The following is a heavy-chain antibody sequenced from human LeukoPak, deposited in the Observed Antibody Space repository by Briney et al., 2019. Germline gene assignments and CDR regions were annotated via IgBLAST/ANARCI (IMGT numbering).Heavy chain of an antibody. Sequence: PSETLSLTCTVSGGSISSYYWSWIRQPPGKGLEWIGYIYYSGSTNYNPSLKSRVTISVGTSKNQFSPKLSSVTAADTAVYYCARGSYYTPDWFDPWGQGTLVTVSS. CDR2: IYYSGST. J-gene: IGHJ5*02. CDR3: ARGSYYTPDWFDP. V-gene: IGHV4-59*01. D-gene: IGHD3-10*01. CDR1: GGSISSYY.